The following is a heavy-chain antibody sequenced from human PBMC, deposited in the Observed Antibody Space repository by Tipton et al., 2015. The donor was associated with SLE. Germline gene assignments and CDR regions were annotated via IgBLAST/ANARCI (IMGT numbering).Heavy chain of an antibody. CDR2: IYYSGST. CDR3: ARACLIFGVVHPYCYGMDV. D-gene: IGHD3-3*01. V-gene: IGHV4-59*01. CDR1: GGSISSYY. J-gene: IGHJ6*02. Sequence: TLSLTCTVSGGSISSYYWSWIRQPPGKGLEWIGHIYYSGSTNYNPSLKSRVTISVDTSKNQFSLKLSSVTAADTAVYYCARACLIFGVVHPYCYGMDVWGQGTTVTVSS.